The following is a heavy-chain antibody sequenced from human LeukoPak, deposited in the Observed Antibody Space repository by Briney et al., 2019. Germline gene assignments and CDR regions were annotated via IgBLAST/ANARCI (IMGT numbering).Heavy chain of an antibody. J-gene: IGHJ4*02. CDR2: IIPIFGTA. CDR3: VRESYDRSSDRHERTFDY. D-gene: IGHD3-22*01. Sequence: SVKVSCKASGGTFSSYAISWVRQAPGQGLEWMGGIIPIFGTANYAQKFQGRVTITTDESTSTAYMELSSLTSGDTAVYFCVRESYDRSSDRHERTFDYWGQGTLVTVSS. CDR1: GGTFSSYA. V-gene: IGHV1-69*05.